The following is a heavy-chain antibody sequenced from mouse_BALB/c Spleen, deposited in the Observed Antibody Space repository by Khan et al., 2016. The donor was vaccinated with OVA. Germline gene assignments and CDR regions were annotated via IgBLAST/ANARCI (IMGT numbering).Heavy chain of an antibody. CDR3: TRRNWDVAWFAY. CDR2: IYPGNTDT. Sequence: EVQLQQSGTVLARPGASVKMSCKASGYTFTSYWMHWVKQRPGQGLEWIGDIYPGNTDTNYNQKFKGKATLPAVTSTSTAYMELRSLTNEDSAFYYCTRRNWDVAWFAYWGQGTLGTVSA. CDR1: GYTFTSYW. V-gene: IGHV1-5*01. D-gene: IGHD4-1*01. J-gene: IGHJ3*01.